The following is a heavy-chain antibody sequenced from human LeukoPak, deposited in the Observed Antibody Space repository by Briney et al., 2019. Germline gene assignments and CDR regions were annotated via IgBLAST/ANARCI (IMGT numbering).Heavy chain of an antibody. CDR2: ISDSGTT. V-gene: IGHV4-59*11. J-gene: IGHJ3*02. D-gene: IGHD1-14*01. CDR1: GDSISSHH. Sequence: SETLSLTCTVSGDSISSHHWSWIRQPPGKGLEWIGFISDSGTTNYNSSLKSRVAISIHTSKNQLSLTLSSVTAADTAIYYCAKRSKWNWNHHDPGVFDIWGQGTMVTVSS. CDR3: AKRSKWNWNHHDPGVFDI.